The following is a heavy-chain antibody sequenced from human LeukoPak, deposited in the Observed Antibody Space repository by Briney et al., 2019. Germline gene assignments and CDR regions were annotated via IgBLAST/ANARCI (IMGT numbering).Heavy chain of an antibody. J-gene: IGHJ5*02. D-gene: IGHD3-22*01. CDR1: GYTFTSYY. V-gene: IGHV1-46*01. Sequence: ASVKVSCKASGYTFTSYYMHWVRQAPGQGLEWMGIINPSGGSTSYAQKFQGRVTMTRDTSTSTVYMELSSLRSEDTAVYYCARAEYYYDSSGYYGTNWFDPWGQGTLVTVSS. CDR2: INPSGGST. CDR3: ARAEYYYDSSGYYGTNWFDP.